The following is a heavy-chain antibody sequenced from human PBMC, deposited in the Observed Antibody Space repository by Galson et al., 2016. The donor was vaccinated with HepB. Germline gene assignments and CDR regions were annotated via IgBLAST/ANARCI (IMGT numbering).Heavy chain of an antibody. CDR3: ARVRLVSAGLNDY. V-gene: IGHV1-18*01. CDR2: ISGYSGKT. CDR1: GYIFTSFG. J-gene: IGHJ4*02. D-gene: IGHD5/OR15-5a*01. Sequence: SVKVSCKASGYIFTSFGIRWVRQAPGQGLEWMGWISGYSGKTEYAQNLQGRVTVTTDTSATTAYLELRSLRSDDTAVYYCARVRLVSAGLNDYWGQGTLVTVSS.